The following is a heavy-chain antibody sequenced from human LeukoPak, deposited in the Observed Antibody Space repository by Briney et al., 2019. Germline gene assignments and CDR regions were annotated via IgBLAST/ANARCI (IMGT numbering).Heavy chain of an antibody. CDR3: ARDRDDAFDI. J-gene: IGHJ3*02. CDR1: GYTFTSYA. Sequence: ASVKVSCKASGYTFTSYAMHWVRQAPGQRLEWMGWINAGNGYTKYSQKFQGRVTITRDTSASTAYMELSSLRSEDTAVYYCARDRDDAFDIWGQGTMVTVSS. CDR2: INAGNGYT. V-gene: IGHV1-3*01.